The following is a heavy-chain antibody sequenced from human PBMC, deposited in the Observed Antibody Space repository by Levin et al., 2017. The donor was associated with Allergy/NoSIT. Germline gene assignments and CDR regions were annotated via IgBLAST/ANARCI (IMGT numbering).Heavy chain of an antibody. D-gene: IGHD5-18*01. CDR2: ISYDGSNK. V-gene: IGHV3-30-3*01. CDR1: GFTFSSYA. J-gene: IGHJ3*02. CDR3: ARDKGDTASLEPYTDAFDI. Sequence: GGSLRLSCAASGFTFSSYAMHWVRQAPGKGLEWVAVISYDGSNKYYADSVKGRFTISRDNSKNTLYLQMNSLRAEDTAVYYCARDKGDTASLEPYTDAFDIWGQGTMVTVSS.